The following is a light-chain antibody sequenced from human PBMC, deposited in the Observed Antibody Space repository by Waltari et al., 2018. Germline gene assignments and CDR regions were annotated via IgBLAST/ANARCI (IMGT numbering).Light chain of an antibody. J-gene: IGKJ2*01. CDR3: QQYDKWLRYS. CDR2: GAS. CDR1: QCISTN. Sequence: IVMTQSPATLSVSPGERATLSCRASQCISTNLAWFQEKPGQAPRLLIYGASTRATGVPARFSGSGSGTYFTLVISSLQSEDFAVYYCQQYDKWLRYSFGQGTKLEIK. V-gene: IGKV3-15*01.